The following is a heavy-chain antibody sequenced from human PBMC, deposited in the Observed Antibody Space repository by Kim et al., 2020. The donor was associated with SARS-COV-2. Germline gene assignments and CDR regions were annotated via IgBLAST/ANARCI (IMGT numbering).Heavy chain of an antibody. CDR1: GFTVSSNY. J-gene: IGHJ6*02. Sequence: GGSLRLSCAASGFTVSSNYMSWVRQAPGKGLEWVSVIYSGGSTYYADSVKGRFTISRDNSKNTLYLQMNSLRAEDTAVYYCAREGISPSGGGMDVWGQGTTVTVSS. CDR3: AREGISPSGGGMDV. V-gene: IGHV3-66*01. D-gene: IGHD2-15*01. CDR2: IYSGGST.